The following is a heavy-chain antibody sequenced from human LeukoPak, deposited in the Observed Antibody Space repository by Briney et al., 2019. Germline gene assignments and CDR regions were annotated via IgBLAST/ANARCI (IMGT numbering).Heavy chain of an antibody. J-gene: IGHJ4*02. CDR3: ARSIAVAGTFDY. CDR2: IYSGGST. V-gene: IGHV3-66*01. Sequence: PGGSLRLSCAASGFTVSSNYMSWVRQAPGKGLEWVSVIYSGGSTYHADSVKGRFTISRDNSKNTLYLQMNSLRAEDTAVYYCARSIAVAGTFDYWGQGTLVTVSS. D-gene: IGHD6-19*01. CDR1: GFTVSSNY.